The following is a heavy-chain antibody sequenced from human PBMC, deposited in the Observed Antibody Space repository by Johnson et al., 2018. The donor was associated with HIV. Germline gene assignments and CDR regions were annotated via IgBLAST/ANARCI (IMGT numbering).Heavy chain of an antibody. V-gene: IGHV3-48*01. CDR2: ISSSGSTI. D-gene: IGHD3-22*01. J-gene: IGHJ3*02. CDR1: GFTFSSYA. CDR3: ARDAPKFLDSSGVRENAFDI. Sequence: VQLVESGGGVMRPGGSLRLSCAASGFTFSSYAMHWVRQAPGKGLEWVSYISSSGSTIYYADSVEGRFTISRDNSKNTVLLQMNSLRAEDTAVYFCARDAPKFLDSSGVRENAFDIWGQGTMVTVSS.